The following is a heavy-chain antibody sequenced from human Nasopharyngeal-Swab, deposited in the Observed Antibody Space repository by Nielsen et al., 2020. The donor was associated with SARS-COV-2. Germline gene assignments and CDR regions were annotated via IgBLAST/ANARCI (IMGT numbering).Heavy chain of an antibody. CDR3: ARDPSSSWLYDAFDI. CDR2: ISYDGSNK. V-gene: IGHV3-30-3*01. Sequence: GESLKISYAASGFTFSSYAMRWVRQAPGKGLEWVAVISYDGSNKYYADSVKGRFTISRDNSKNTLYLQMNSLRAEDTAVYYCARDPSSSWLYDAFDIWGQGTMVTVSS. CDR1: GFTFSSYA. J-gene: IGHJ3*02. D-gene: IGHD6-13*01.